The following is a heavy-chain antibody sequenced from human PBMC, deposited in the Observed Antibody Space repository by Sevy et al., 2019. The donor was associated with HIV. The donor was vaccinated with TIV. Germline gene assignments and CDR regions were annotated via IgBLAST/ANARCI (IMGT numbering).Heavy chain of an antibody. J-gene: IGHJ3*02. D-gene: IGHD3-22*01. V-gene: IGHV3-23*01. CDR3: AKDVYDSSGYYPMGAFDI. Sequence: GGSLRLSCAASGFTFVTYAMNWVRQAPGKGLEWVSGVGGMGLTTFYADSGKGRFSISRDNSKNTLYLQINSLRAEDTAVYHCAKDVYDSSGYYPMGAFDIWGQGTMVTVSS. CDR1: GFTFVTYA. CDR2: VGGMGLTT.